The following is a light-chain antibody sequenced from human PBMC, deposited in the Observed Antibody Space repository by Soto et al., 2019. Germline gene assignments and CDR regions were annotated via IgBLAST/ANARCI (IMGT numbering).Light chain of an antibody. J-gene: IGKJ1*01. CDR2: DTS. Sequence: EIVLTQSPATLSLSPGERATLSCRASQSVSSYFAWYQQKPGQPPRLLIYDTSNRATGIPARFSGSGSGTDFTLTISSLEPEDFAVYYCQPRSNWPLTFGQGNKVEI. CDR3: QPRSNWPLT. CDR1: QSVSSY. V-gene: IGKV3-11*01.